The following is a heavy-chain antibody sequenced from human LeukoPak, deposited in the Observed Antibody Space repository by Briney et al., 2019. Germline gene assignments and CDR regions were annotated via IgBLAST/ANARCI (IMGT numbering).Heavy chain of an antibody. J-gene: IGHJ4*02. Sequence: SVKVSCKASGGTFSSYAISWVRRAPGQGLEWMGGIIPIFGTANYAQKFQGRVTITADESTSTAYMELSSLRSEDTAVYYCARARITMVRGVNYPLFDYWGQGTLVTVSS. D-gene: IGHD3-10*01. CDR3: ARARITMVRGVNYPLFDY. CDR1: GGTFSSYA. V-gene: IGHV1-69*01. CDR2: IIPIFGTA.